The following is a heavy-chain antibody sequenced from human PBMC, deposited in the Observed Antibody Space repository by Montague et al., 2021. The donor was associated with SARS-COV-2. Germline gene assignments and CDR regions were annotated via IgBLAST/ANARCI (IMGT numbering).Heavy chain of an antibody. CDR2: IYYSGST. D-gene: IGHD3-9*01. CDR1: GGSISSSSYY. Sequence: SETLSLTSTVSGGSISSSSYYWGWIRQPPGKGLEWIGSIYYSGSTYYKPSVKSRVTISVDTSKNQFSLKLSSVTAADTAVYYCARAFTDWLRYYGMDVWGQGTTVTVSS. J-gene: IGHJ6*02. V-gene: IGHV4-39*01. CDR3: ARAFTDWLRYYGMDV.